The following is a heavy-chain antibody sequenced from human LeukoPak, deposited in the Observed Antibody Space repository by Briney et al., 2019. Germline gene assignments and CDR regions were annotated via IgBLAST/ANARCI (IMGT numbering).Heavy chain of an antibody. CDR1: VYTFTSYG. Sequence: ASVKVSCKASVYTFTSYGISWVRQAPGQGLEWMGWISAYNGNTNYAQKLQGRVTMTTDTSTGTAYMELRSLRSDDTAVYYCARVSMVWDAFDIWGQGTMVTVSS. D-gene: IGHD2-8*01. J-gene: IGHJ3*02. V-gene: IGHV1-18*01. CDR2: ISAYNGNT. CDR3: ARVSMVWDAFDI.